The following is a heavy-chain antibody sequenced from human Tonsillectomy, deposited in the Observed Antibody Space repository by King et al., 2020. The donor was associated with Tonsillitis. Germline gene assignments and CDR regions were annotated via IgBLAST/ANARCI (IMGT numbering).Heavy chain of an antibody. CDR2: ISYDGSNK. CDR1: GFTFSSYG. J-gene: IGHJ4*02. CDR3: AKANRGLYYFDY. V-gene: IGHV3-30*18. D-gene: IGHD1-14*01. Sequence: VQLVESGVGVVQPGRSLRLSFAASGFTFSSYGMHWVRQAPGKGLEWVAVISYDGSNKYYADSVKGRFPISRDNSKNTLYLQMNSLRAEDTAVYYCAKANRGLYYFDYWGQGTLVTVSS.